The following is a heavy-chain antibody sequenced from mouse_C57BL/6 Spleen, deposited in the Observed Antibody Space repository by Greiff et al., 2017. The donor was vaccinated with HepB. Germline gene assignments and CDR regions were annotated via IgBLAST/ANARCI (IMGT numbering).Heavy chain of an antibody. D-gene: IGHD1-1*01. Sequence: EVMLVESGGGLVQPKGSLKLSCAASGFSFNTYAMNWVRQAPGKGLEWVARIRSKSNNYATYYADSVKDRFTISRDDSESMLYLQMNNLKTEDTAMYYCVRHDGSSYLYYAMDYWGQGTSVTVSS. CDR2: IRSKSNNYAT. J-gene: IGHJ4*01. V-gene: IGHV10-1*01. CDR1: GFSFNTYA. CDR3: VRHDGSSYLYYAMDY.